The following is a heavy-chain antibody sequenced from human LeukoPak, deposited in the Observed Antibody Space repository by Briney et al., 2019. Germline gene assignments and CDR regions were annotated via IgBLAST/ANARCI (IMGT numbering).Heavy chain of an antibody. Sequence: PGESLKISCKGSGYSFSNYWIGWVRQMPGKGLEWMGIIYPGDSDTRYSPSFQGQVTISVDKSISTAYLQWSSPKASDTAMYYCARPSAAGSYYSGMDVWGKGTTVTVSS. J-gene: IGHJ6*04. V-gene: IGHV5-51*01. CDR2: IYPGDSDT. CDR3: ARPSAAGSYYSGMDV. CDR1: GYSFSNYW. D-gene: IGHD6-13*01.